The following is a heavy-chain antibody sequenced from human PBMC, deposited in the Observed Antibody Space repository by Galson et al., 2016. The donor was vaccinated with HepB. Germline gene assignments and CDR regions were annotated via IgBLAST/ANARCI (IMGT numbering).Heavy chain of an antibody. CDR2: LHTSGAT. V-gene: IGHV3-23*01. Sequence: SLRLSCAASGFTFSISAMNWVRQAPGKGLEWVSGLHTSGATYYADSVRGRFTISRDNSKNTLYLQVSSLRAEDTAVYYCAIWEWGLPPCWGQGTLVTVSS. CDR1: GFTFSISA. J-gene: IGHJ4*02. D-gene: IGHD1-26*01. CDR3: AIWEWGLPPC.